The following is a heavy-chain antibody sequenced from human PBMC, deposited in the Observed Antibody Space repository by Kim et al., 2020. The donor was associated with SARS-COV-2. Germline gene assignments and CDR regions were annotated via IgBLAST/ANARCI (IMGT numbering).Heavy chain of an antibody. J-gene: IGHJ6*02. Sequence: FQGRVTMTRDTSTSTVYMELSSLRSEDTAVYYCARDGGIAVAGTRGGMDVWGQGTTVTVSS. D-gene: IGHD6-19*01. V-gene: IGHV1-46*01. CDR3: ARDGGIAVAGTRGGMDV.